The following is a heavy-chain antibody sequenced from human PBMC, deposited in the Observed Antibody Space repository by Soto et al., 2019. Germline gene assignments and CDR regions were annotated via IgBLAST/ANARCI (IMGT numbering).Heavy chain of an antibody. J-gene: IGHJ4*02. Sequence: RQAPGKGLVWVSRINSDGSRTSYADSVTGRFTISRDNAKNTLYLQMNSLRVEDTALYYCARETYRGFYFDYWGQGSLVTVSS. V-gene: IGHV3-74*01. D-gene: IGHD4-4*01. CDR3: ARETYRGFYFDY. CDR2: INSDGSRT.